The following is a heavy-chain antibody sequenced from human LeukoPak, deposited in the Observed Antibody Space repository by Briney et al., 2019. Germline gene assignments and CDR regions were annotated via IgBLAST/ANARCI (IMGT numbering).Heavy chain of an antibody. Sequence: SQTLSLTCTVSCGSISSGGYYWSWIRQHPGKGLEWIGYIYYSGSTYYNPSLKSRVTISVDTSKNQFSLKLSSVTAADTAVYYCARGRSSSFNWFDPWGQGTLVTVSS. CDR3: ARGRSSSFNWFDP. CDR2: IYYSGST. CDR1: CGSISSGGYY. V-gene: IGHV4-31*03. D-gene: IGHD6-13*01. J-gene: IGHJ5*02.